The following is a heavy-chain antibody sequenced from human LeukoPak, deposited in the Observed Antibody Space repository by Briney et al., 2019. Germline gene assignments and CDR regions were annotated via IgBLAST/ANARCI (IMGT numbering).Heavy chain of an antibody. D-gene: IGHD6-19*01. CDR2: ISAYNGNT. Sequence: ASVKVSCKASGYTFTSYGISWARQPPGQGLEWMGWISAYNGNTNYAQKLQGRVTMTTDTSTSTAYMELRSLRSDDTAVYYCARDALALIAVAGTGDYWGRGTLVTVSS. CDR1: GYTFTSYG. CDR3: ARDALALIAVAGTGDY. J-gene: IGHJ4*02. V-gene: IGHV1-18*01.